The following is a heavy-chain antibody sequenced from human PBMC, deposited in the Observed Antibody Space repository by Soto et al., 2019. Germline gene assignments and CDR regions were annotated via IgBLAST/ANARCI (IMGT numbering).Heavy chain of an antibody. V-gene: IGHV7-4-1*01. CDR1: GYSFTSYA. CDR3: ARGEGFCSDHECYRSP. CDR2: INTNTGNP. D-gene: IGHD2-15*01. J-gene: IGHJ5*02. Sequence: ASVKVSCKASGYSFTSYAINWLRQAPGQGLEWMGWINTNTGNPTYAQAFTGRFVFSLDTSVSTAFLESYTLQAGDTALYYCARGEGFCSDHECYRSPWGKGTLVTVAS.